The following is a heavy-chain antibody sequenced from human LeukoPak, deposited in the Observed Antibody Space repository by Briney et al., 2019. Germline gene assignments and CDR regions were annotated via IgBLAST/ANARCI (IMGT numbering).Heavy chain of an antibody. V-gene: IGHV3-11*03. J-gene: IGHJ6*03. CDR3: ARHYYDSRYPTSGYYMDV. D-gene: IGHD3-22*01. Sequence: PGGSLRLSCEGSGFSFRDYYMSWIRQTPGKGLGWVSYISNSGTDTNYADSVKGRFTISRDNAKNSLYLQMNSLRAEDTALYYCARHYYDSRYPTSGYYMDVWGKGTTVTVSS. CDR1: GFSFRDYY. CDR2: ISNSGTDT.